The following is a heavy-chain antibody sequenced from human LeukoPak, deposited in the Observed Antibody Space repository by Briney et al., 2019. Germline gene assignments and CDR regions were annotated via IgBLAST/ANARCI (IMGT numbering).Heavy chain of an antibody. D-gene: IGHD6-6*01. Sequence: PSETLSLTCTVSGGSISSGSYYWSWIRQPAGKGLEWIGRIYTSGSTNYNPSLKSRVTISVDTSKNQFSLKLSSVTAADTAVYYCARTSYSSSLRDYWGQGTLVIISS. CDR3: ARTSYSSSLRDY. CDR1: GGSISSGSYY. V-gene: IGHV4-61*02. CDR2: IYTSGST. J-gene: IGHJ4*02.